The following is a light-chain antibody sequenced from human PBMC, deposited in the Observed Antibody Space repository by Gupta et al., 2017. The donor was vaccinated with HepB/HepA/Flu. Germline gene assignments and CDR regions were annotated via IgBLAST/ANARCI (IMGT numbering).Light chain of an antibody. Sequence: EILLTQSPGTLSLSPGERATLSCRARQSVSSSYLAWYQQKPGQAPRLLVYGASNRATGIPDRFSGSASGTELNLTISRLEPEDFAMYYCQQWGNPPYTFGQGTKVEIK. CDR3: QQWGNPPYT. V-gene: IGKV3-20*01. CDR2: GAS. CDR1: QSVSSSY. J-gene: IGKJ2*01.